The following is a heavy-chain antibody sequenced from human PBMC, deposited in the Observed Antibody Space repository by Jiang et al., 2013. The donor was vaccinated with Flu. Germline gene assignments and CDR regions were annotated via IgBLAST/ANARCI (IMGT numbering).Heavy chain of an antibody. V-gene: IGHV1-69*04. D-gene: IGHD1-20*01. CDR3: ARDTYNWNADDAFDI. Sequence: SGAEVKKPGSSVKVSCKASGGTFSSYTISWVRQAPGQGLEWMGRIIPILGIANYAQKFQGRVTITADKSTSTAYMELSSLRSEDTAVYYCARDTYNWNADDAFDIWGQGTMVTVSS. CDR2: IIPILGIA. CDR1: GGTFSSYT. J-gene: IGHJ3*02.